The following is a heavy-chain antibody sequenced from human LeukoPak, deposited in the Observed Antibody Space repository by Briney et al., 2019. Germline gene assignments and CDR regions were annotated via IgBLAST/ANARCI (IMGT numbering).Heavy chain of an antibody. D-gene: IGHD1-26*01. Sequence: PGRSLRLSCAASGFTFDDYAMHWVRQAPGKGLEWVSGISWNSGSIGYADSVKGRFTISRDNAKNSLFLQMNSLRAEDTAVYYCASGDYMDYWGQGTLVTVSS. CDR2: ISWNSGSI. CDR3: ASGDYMDY. CDR1: GFTFDDYA. V-gene: IGHV3-9*01. J-gene: IGHJ4*02.